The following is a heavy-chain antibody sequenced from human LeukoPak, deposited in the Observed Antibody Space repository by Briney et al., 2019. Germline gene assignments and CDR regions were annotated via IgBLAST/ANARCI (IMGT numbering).Heavy chain of an antibody. J-gene: IGHJ4*02. CDR1: GESFSGYY. D-gene: IGHD4-23*01. V-gene: IGHV4-34*01. CDR2: INESGST. Sequence: PSETLSLTCAVYGESFSGYYWSWIRQPPGKGLEWIGEINESGSTNHNPSLKSRVTISVDTSKNQFSLKLSSVTAADTAVYYCASLAGGNVGDYWGQGTLVTVSS. CDR3: ASLAGGNVGDY.